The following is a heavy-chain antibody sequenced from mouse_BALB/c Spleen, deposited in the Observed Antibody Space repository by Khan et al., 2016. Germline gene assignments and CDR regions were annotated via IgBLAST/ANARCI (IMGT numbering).Heavy chain of an antibody. D-gene: IGHD1-1*01. CDR2: INTETGEP. J-gene: IGHJ4*01. V-gene: IGHV9-2-1*01. Sequence: QIQFVQSGPELKKPGETVKISCKASGYTFTDYSMHWVKQAPGKGLKWMGWINTETGEPTYADDFKGRFAFSLETSASTAYLEINNLKNEDTATYCCARSTVVARNYYAMDYWGQGTSVTVSS. CDR1: GYTFTDYS. CDR3: ARSTVVARNYYAMDY.